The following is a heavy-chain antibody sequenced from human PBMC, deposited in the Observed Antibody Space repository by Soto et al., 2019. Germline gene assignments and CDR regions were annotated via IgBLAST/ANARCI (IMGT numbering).Heavy chain of an antibody. Sequence: SETLSLTCTVSGGSISSSSYYWGWIRQPPGKGLEWIGSIYYSGSTYYNPSLKSRVTISVDTSKNQFSLKLSSVTAADTAVYYCARQRITMIVAVDYWGQGTLVTVSS. V-gene: IGHV4-39*01. CDR3: ARQRITMIVAVDY. CDR2: IYYSGST. D-gene: IGHD3-22*01. J-gene: IGHJ4*02. CDR1: GGSISSSSYY.